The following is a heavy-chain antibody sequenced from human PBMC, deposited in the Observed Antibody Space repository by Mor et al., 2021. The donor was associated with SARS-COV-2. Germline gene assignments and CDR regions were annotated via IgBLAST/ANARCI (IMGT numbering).Heavy chain of an antibody. CDR2: GSNK. V-gene: IGHV3-33*01. CDR3: ARDRAPRIAAAGIRAGDAFDI. J-gene: IGHJ3*02. D-gene: IGHD6-13*01. Sequence: GSNKYYADSVKGRFTISRDNSKNTLYLQMNSLRAEDTAVYYCARDRAPRIAAAGIRAGDAFDIWGQGTMVTVSS.